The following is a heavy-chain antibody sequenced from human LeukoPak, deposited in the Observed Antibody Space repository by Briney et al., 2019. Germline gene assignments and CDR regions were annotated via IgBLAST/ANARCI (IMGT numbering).Heavy chain of an antibody. J-gene: IGHJ4*02. CDR3: AKETYYYDASGYFNYYFDY. Sequence: GGSLRLSCAASGFTFSTYGMHGVRQAPGKGLEWVALSPYDGRNKYYADPVTGRFTISRDNSKNTLYLQMNSLRTEDTAVYYCAKETYYYDASGYFNYYFDYWGQGTLVTVSS. V-gene: IGHV3-30*02. D-gene: IGHD3-22*01. CDR2: SPYDGRNK. CDR1: GFTFSTYG.